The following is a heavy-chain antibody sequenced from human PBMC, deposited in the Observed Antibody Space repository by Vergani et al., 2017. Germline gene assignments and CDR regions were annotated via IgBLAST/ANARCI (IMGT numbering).Heavy chain of an antibody. V-gene: IGHV4-59*11. CDR1: FDSIRNLY. Sequence: QVQLQESGPGLVKSSETLSLTCSVSFDSIRNLYCNWIRQPPGKGLEWIGSIHYNENTNYNPSLKTRVTISVDTSKNQFSLTLTSVTAAYTAVYYCARSRVYYGAGSPDYWGQGALVTVSS. CDR2: IHYNENT. CDR3: ARSRVYYGAGSPDY. J-gene: IGHJ4*02. D-gene: IGHD3-10*01.